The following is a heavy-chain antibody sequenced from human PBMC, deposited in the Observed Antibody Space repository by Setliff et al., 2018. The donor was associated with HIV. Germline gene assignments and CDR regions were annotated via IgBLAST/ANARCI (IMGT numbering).Heavy chain of an antibody. CDR1: GITFSSYA. D-gene: IGHD3-16*01. CDR2: ISGTGGTT. Sequence: GGSLRLSCVASGITFSSYAMSWVRQAPGKGLEWVSAISGTGGTTNYADSVKGRFTISRDNSKNTLYLQMNSLRAEDTAVYYCANGADYFDYWGQGTTVTVSS. CDR3: ANGADYFDY. J-gene: IGHJ4*03. V-gene: IGHV3-23*01.